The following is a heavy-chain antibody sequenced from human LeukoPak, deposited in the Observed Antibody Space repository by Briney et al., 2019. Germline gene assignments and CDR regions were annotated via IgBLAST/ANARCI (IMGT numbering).Heavy chain of an antibody. D-gene: IGHD4-17*01. CDR1: GYTFNSYG. CDR3: AREIYGRFDY. Sequence: ASVTDSFLASGYTFNSYGVSWVRQAPGQGLECMGWINPYNGNAKYALNVQDRVTMTTDTSTSTAYLELRSLRSDDTAMYYCAREIYGRFDYWGQGTLVTVSS. V-gene: IGHV1-18*01. CDR2: INPYNGNA. J-gene: IGHJ4*02.